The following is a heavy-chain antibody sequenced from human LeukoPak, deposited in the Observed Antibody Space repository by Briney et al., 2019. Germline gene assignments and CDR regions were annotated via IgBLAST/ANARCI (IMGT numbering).Heavy chain of an antibody. CDR2: INPSGGST. V-gene: IGHV1-46*01. J-gene: IGHJ4*02. CDR1: GYTFTSYY. CDR3: ARHKEVGDYYYFDY. Sequence: ASVKVSCKASGYTFTSYYMHWVRQAPGQGLEWMGIINPSGGSTSYTQKLQGRVTITRDTSTTTVYMELSSLRSQDTAVYYCARHKEVGDYYYFDYWGQGTLVTVSS. D-gene: IGHD2/OR15-2a*01.